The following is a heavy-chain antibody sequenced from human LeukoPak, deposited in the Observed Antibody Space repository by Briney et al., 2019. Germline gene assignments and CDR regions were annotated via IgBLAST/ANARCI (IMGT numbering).Heavy chain of an antibody. CDR2: ISSSSSYI. D-gene: IGHD4-17*01. J-gene: IGHJ3*02. CDR1: GFTFSRYS. Sequence: GGPLRLSCAASGFTFSRYSMNWVRQAPGRGLEWVSSISSSSSYIYYADSLKGRFTISRDNAKNSLHLQMNSLRAEDTAVYFCARDRIIYGDSGDAFAIWGQRTMVTVSS. CDR3: ARDRIIYGDSGDAFAI. V-gene: IGHV3-21*01.